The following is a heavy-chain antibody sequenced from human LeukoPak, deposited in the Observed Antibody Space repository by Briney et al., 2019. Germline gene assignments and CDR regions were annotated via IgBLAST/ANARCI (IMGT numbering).Heavy chain of an antibody. J-gene: IGHJ6*03. CDR2: IKSKTDGGTT. CDR1: GFTFSNAW. CDR3: TTGCSMVQPIHDYYYYYMDV. D-gene: IGHD3-10*01. Sequence: GGSLRLSCAASGFTFSNAWMSWVRQAPGKGLEWVGRIKSKTDGGTTDYAAPVKGRFTISRDDSKNTLYLQMISLKTEDTAVYYCTTGCSMVQPIHDYYYYYMDVWGKGTTVTVSS. V-gene: IGHV3-15*01.